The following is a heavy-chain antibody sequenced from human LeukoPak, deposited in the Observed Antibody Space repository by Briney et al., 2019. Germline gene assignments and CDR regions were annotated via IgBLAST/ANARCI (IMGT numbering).Heavy chain of an antibody. CDR2: IYPDDSDT. D-gene: IGHD3-22*01. V-gene: IGHV5-51*01. J-gene: IGHJ4*02. CDR1: GYSFTTYW. Sequence: GESLKISCKGSGYSFTTYWIGWVRQMPGKGLEWMGIIYPDDSDTRYSPSLQGQVTISADKSNSTAYLQWSSLKASDTAMYYCASGIVVLSPFDYWGQGTLVTVSS. CDR3: ASGIVVLSPFDY.